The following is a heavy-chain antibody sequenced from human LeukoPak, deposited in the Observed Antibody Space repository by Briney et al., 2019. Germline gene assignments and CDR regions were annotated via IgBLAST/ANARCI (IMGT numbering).Heavy chain of an antibody. CDR1: GFTLRSYV. D-gene: IGHD1-1*01. V-gene: IGHV3-23*01. CDR3: ARDPSTLTRRDDY. J-gene: IGHJ4*02. Sequence: GGSLRLSCVASGFTLRSYVMNWVRQTPGKGLEWVSSISGSGDSTFYADSVKGRLTISRDNSKNTVYVQMNSLRAEDTAVYYCARDPSTLTRRDDYWGQGTLVTVSS. CDR2: ISGSGDST.